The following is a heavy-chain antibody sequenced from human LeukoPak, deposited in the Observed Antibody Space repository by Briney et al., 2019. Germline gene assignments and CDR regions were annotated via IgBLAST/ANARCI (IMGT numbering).Heavy chain of an antibody. J-gene: IGHJ4*02. CDR2: ISGSGGST. D-gene: IGHD6-6*01. V-gene: IGHV3-23*01. Sequence: PGGSLRLSCAASGFTFSSYGMSWVRQAPGKGLEWVSDISGSGGSTYYADSVKGRFTISRDNAKNTLYLQMNNLRAEDTAVYFCARLWDSSSSRHFDYWGQGTLVTVSS. CDR1: GFTFSSYG. CDR3: ARLWDSSSSRHFDY.